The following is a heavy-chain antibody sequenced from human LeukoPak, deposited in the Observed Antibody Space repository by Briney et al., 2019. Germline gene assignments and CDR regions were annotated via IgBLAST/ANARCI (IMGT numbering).Heavy chain of an antibody. Sequence: GGSLRLSCAASGFTFSNAWMNWVRQAPGKGLEWVGRIKSKTDGGTTDYAAPVKGRFTISRDDSKNTLYLQMNSLKPEDTAVYYCTRSSRPDYDILTGYYISHYFDYWGQGTLVTVSS. J-gene: IGHJ4*02. CDR2: IKSKTDGGTT. V-gene: IGHV3-15*07. CDR3: TRSSRPDYDILTGYYISHYFDY. CDR1: GFTFSNAW. D-gene: IGHD3-9*01.